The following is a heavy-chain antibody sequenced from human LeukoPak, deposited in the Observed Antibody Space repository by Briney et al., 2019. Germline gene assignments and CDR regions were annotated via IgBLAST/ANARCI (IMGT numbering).Heavy chain of an antibody. J-gene: IGHJ6*02. CDR3: ARERVVVPAAPWEPYYYYGMDV. CDR1: GYTFTGYY. Sequence: GASVKVSCKASGYTFTGYYMHWVRQAPGQGLEWMGWINPNSGGTNYAQKFQGRATMTRDTSISTAYMELSRLRSDDTAVYYCARERVVVPAAPWEPYYYYGMDVWGQGTTVTVSS. CDR2: INPNSGGT. D-gene: IGHD2-2*01. V-gene: IGHV1-2*02.